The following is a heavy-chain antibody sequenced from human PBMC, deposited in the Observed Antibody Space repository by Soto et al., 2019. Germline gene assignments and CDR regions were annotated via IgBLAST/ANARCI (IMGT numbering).Heavy chain of an antibody. D-gene: IGHD3-22*01. V-gene: IGHV1-18*04. Sequence: QAHFVQSGGEVKKPGASVKVSCRASGYTFTMYGLSWVRQAPGQGPEWMGWIRADNGDARYAQKFQGRLTMTTDTSTSTAYMELRSLRSDDTAVYYCAMDDRSGYYWGIDYWGRGTQLTVSS. CDR1: GYTFTMYG. CDR2: IRADNGDA. CDR3: AMDDRSGYYWGIDY. J-gene: IGHJ4*02.